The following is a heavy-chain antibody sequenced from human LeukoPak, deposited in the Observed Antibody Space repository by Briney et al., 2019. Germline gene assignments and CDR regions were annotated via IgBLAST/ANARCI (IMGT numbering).Heavy chain of an antibody. J-gene: IGHJ4*02. CDR2: INPNSGGT. D-gene: IGHD1-7*01. CDR3: ARSNSGNYKFDY. CDR1: GYTFTGYY. Sequence: ASVKVSCEASGYTFTGYYMHWVRQAPGQGLEWMGWINPNSGGTNYAQKFQGRVTMTRDTSISTAYMELSRLRSDDTAVYYCARSNSGNYKFDYWGQGTLVTVSS. V-gene: IGHV1-2*02.